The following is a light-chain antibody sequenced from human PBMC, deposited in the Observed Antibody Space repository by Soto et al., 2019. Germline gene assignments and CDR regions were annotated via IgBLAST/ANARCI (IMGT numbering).Light chain of an antibody. CDR1: SSNIGAGYD. CDR3: QSYDSSLSGVV. Sequence: QPVLTQPPSVSGAPGQRVTISCTGSSSNIGAGYDVHWYQQLPGTAPKLLIYGNSNRPSGVPDRFSGSKSGTSASLAIPGLQAEDEADYYCQSYDSSLSGVVFGGGTKLTVL. V-gene: IGLV1-40*01. CDR2: GNS. J-gene: IGLJ2*01.